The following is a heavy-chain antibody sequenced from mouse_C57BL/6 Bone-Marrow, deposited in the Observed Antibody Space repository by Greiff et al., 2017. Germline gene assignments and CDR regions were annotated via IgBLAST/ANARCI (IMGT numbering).Heavy chain of an antibody. CDR2: INYDGSST. CDR3: ARVLLRRDAMDY. V-gene: IGHV5-16*01. D-gene: IGHD1-1*01. J-gene: IGHJ4*01. CDR1: GFTFSDYY. Sequence: EVMLVESEGGLVQPGSSMKLSCTASGFTFSDYYMAWVRQVPEKGLEWVANINYDGSSTYYLDSLKSRFIISRDNAKNILYLQMSSLKSEDTATYYCARVLLRRDAMDYWGQGTSVTVSS.